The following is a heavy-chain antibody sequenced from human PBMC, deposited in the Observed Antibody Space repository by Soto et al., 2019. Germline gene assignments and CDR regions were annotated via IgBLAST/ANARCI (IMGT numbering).Heavy chain of an antibody. V-gene: IGHV1-69*01. J-gene: IGHJ4*02. CDR2: IIPIFGTA. D-gene: IGHD2-15*01. CDR1: GGTFSSYA. CDR3: ERGSKVVTLRL. Sequence: QVQLVQSGAEVQKPGSSVKVSCKASGGTFSSYAISWVRQAPGHGLEWMGGIIPIFGTANYAQKLQGRVTITEDESTGTAYMELSSLRSVDTAVYYCERGSKVVTLRLWGQGTLVTGFS.